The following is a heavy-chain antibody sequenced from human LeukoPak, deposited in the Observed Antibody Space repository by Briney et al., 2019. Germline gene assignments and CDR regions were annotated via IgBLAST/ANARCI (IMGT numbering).Heavy chain of an antibody. CDR3: ARDTFGAGSPFHYYGMDV. CDR1: GFSFSSYA. J-gene: IGHJ6*02. CDR2: ISYDGSDK. V-gene: IGHV3-30*04. Sequence: ARSLRLSCAASGFSFSSYAIHWVRQAPGKGLEWVAVISYDGSDKYYAHSVKGRFTISRDTSKNTLYLQMNSLKTEDTAVYYCARDTFGAGSPFHYYGMDVWGQGTTVTVSS. D-gene: IGHD3-10*01.